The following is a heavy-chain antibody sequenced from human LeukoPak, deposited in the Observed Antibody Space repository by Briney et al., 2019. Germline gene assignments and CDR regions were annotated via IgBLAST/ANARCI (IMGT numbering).Heavy chain of an antibody. CDR1: GGSISSSSYY. CDR3: AREIPGYSYGRRYGMDV. V-gene: IGHV4-39*07. J-gene: IGHJ6*02. Sequence: SETLSLTCTVSGGSISSSSYYWGWIRQPRGKGLEWIVSIYYSGSTYYNPSLKSRVTISVDTSKNQFSLKLSSVTAADTAVYYCAREIPGYSYGRRYGMDVWGQGTTVTVSS. D-gene: IGHD5-18*01. CDR2: IYYSGST.